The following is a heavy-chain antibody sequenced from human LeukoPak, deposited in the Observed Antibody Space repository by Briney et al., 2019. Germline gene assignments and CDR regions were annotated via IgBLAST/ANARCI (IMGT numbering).Heavy chain of an antibody. J-gene: IGHJ6*03. CDR2: ISSSGSTI. V-gene: IGHV3-48*03. D-gene: IGHD3-16*01. CDR1: GFTFSSYE. CDR3: ARDRGGGTGDYYYMDV. Sequence: PGGSLRLSCAASGFTFSSYEMNWVRQAPGKGLEWVSYISSSGSTIYYADSVKGRFTISRDNAKNSLYLQMNSLRAEDTAVYYCARDRGGGTGDYYYMDVWGKGTTVTISS.